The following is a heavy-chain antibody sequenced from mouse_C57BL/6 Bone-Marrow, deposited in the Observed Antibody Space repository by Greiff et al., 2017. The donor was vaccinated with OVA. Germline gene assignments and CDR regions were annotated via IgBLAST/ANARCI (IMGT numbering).Heavy chain of an antibody. V-gene: IGHV1-5*01. CDR3: TRSGYYGSSRYWYFDV. CDR1: GYTFTSYW. Sequence: EVQLQQSGTVLARPGASVKMSCKTSGYTFTSYWMHWVKQRPGQGLEWIGAIYPGNSDTSYNQKFKGKAKLTAVTSASTAYMELSSLTNEDSAVYYCTRSGYYGSSRYWYFDVWGTGTTVTVSS. D-gene: IGHD1-1*01. J-gene: IGHJ1*03. CDR2: IYPGNSDT.